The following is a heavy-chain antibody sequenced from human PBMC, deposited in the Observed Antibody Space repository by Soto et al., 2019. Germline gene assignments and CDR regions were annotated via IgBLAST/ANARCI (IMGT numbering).Heavy chain of an antibody. D-gene: IGHD3-9*01. CDR2: ISGSGGST. Sequence: VGSLRLSCAASGFTFSSYAMSWVRQAPGKGLEWVSAISGSGGSTYYADSVKGRFTISRDNSKNTLYLQMNSLRAEDTAVYYCAKVGADILTGSRGWFDPWGQGTLVTVSS. CDR1: GFTFSSYA. CDR3: AKVGADILTGSRGWFDP. J-gene: IGHJ5*02. V-gene: IGHV3-23*01.